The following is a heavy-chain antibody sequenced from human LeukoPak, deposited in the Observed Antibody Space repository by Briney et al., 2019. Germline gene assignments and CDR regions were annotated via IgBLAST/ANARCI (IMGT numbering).Heavy chain of an antibody. CDR1: GASVSSGSYY. D-gene: IGHD3-22*01. CDR2: IYYSGST. V-gene: IGHV4-61*01. J-gene: IGHJ4*02. CDR3: AREAHYYDSSADKGDY. Sequence: TADTLSLTCTVSGASVSSGSYYWSWIRQPPGKGLEWIGYIYYSGSTNYKPSHKSGVTISVDTSKNQFSVKLSSVTAVDTAVYYCAREAHYYDSSADKGDYWGQGTLVRVS.